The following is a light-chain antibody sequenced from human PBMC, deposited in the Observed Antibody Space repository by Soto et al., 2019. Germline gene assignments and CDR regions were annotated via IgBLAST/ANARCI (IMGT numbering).Light chain of an antibody. Sequence: QSALTQPASVSGSPGQSITISCTGTSSDVGGYDLVSWYQQHPGRAPNLMIYDVSRRPSGVSNRFSGSKSGNTASLTISVLQAEDEADYYCCSYGGSTTTTYVFGTGTKVTVL. CDR1: SSDVGGYDL. CDR2: DVS. V-gene: IGLV2-23*02. J-gene: IGLJ1*01. CDR3: CSYGGSTTTTYV.